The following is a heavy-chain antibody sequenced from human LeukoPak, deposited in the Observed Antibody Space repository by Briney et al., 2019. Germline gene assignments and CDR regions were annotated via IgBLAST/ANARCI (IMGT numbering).Heavy chain of an antibody. CDR3: AIRLGWFGELPN. V-gene: IGHV3-9*01. Sequence: GGSLRPSWAPFGFPFDDYALHGVGQPQGKGLEWVSGISWNSGSIGYADSVKGRFTISRDNAKNSLYLQMNSLRAEDTALYYCAIRLGWFGELPNWGQGTLVTVSS. CDR1: GFPFDDYA. D-gene: IGHD3-10*01. CDR2: ISWNSGSI. J-gene: IGHJ4*02.